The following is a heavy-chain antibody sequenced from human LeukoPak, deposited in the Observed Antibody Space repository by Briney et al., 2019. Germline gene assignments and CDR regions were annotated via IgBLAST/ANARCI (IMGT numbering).Heavy chain of an antibody. J-gene: IGHJ4*02. V-gene: IGHV1-69*05. CDR3: ARVDTAKKVFDY. Sequence: SVKVSCKASGGTFSSYAISWVRQAPGQGLEWMGGIIPIFGTANYAQKFQGRVTITTDESTSTAYMELSSLRSEDTAVYYCARVDTAKKVFDYWGQGTLVTVSS. CDR2: IIPIFGTA. D-gene: IGHD5-18*01. CDR1: GGTFSSYA.